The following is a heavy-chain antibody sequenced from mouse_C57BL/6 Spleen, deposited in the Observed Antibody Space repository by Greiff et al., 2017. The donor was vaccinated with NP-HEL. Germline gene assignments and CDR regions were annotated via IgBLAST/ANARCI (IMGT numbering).Heavy chain of an antibody. CDR2: ISSGSSTI. CDR3: ARGAVLRAMDY. V-gene: IGHV5-17*01. J-gene: IGHJ4*01. CDR1: GFTFSDYG. Sequence: DVKLVESGGGLVKPGGSLKLSCAASGFTFSDYGMHWVRQAPEKGLEWVAYISSGSSTIYYADTVKGRFTISRDNAKNTLFLQMTSLRSEDTAMYYCARGAVLRAMDYWGQGTSVTVSS.